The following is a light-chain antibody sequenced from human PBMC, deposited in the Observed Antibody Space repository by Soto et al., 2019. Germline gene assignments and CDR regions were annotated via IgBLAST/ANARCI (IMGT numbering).Light chain of an antibody. V-gene: IGKV1-5*01. CDR3: KQYNSYSRT. J-gene: IGKJ1*01. CDR1: QSISSW. Sequence: IQMTQSPSTLSASVGDRVTITCRASQSISSWLAWYQQKPGKAPKLLIYDASSLESGVPSRFSGSGSGTEFTLTISSLQPDDFATYYCKQYNSYSRTFGQLTNVDIK. CDR2: DAS.